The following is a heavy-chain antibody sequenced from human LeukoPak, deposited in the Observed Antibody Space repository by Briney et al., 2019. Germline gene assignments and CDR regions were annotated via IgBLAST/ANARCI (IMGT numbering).Heavy chain of an antibody. CDR2: ISWNSGSI. CDR1: GFTFDDYA. V-gene: IGHV3-9*01. J-gene: IGHJ6*04. CDR3: ATVATTGHLGYFIYMDF. Sequence: PGRSLRLSCAASGFTFDDYAMHWVRQAPGKGLEWVSGISWNSGSIGYADSVKGRFTISRDNAKKTLHLQMDSLRAEDTAVYYCATVATTGHLGYFIYMDFWGEGTTVTVSS. D-gene: IGHD3-9*01.